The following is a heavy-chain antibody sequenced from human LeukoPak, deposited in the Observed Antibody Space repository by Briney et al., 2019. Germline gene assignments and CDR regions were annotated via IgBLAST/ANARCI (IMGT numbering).Heavy chain of an antibody. J-gene: IGHJ6*03. D-gene: IGHD6-13*01. CDR3: ARDIAAAGNYYYYYMDV. Sequence: GASVKVSCKASGYTFTSYYMHWVRQAPGQGLEWMGIINPSGGSTSYAQKFQGRVTMTRDTSTSTVYMELSSLRPEDTAVYYCARDIAAAGNYYYYYMDVWGKGTTVTVSS. V-gene: IGHV1-46*03. CDR1: GYTFTSYY. CDR2: INPSGGST.